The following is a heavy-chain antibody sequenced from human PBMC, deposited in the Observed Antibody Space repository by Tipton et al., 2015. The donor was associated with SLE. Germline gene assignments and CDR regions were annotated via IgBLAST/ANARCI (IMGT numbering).Heavy chain of an antibody. Sequence: GSLRLSCAASGFTVSSNEMSWVRQAPGKGLEWVSSISGGSTYYADSRKGRFTISRDNSKNTLYLQMNSLRAEDTAVYYCARATPGGIAAAGYYYYMDVWGKGTTVTVSS. J-gene: IGHJ6*03. CDR2: ISGGST. CDR3: ARATPGGIAAAGYYYYMDV. V-gene: IGHV3-38*03. D-gene: IGHD6-13*01. CDR1: GFTVSSNE.